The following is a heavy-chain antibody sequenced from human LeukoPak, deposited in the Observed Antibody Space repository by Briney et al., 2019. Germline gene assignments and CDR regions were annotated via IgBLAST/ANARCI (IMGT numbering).Heavy chain of an antibody. CDR2: ISSSSSYI. CDR3: ARDLIRSYDY. Sequence: GGSLRLSCAASGFTFSSYSMNWVRQAPGKGLEWVSSISSSSSYIYYADSVKGRFAISRDNAKNSLYLQMNSLRAEDMAVYYCARDLIRSYDYWGQGTLVTVSS. D-gene: IGHD3-10*01. CDR1: GFTFSSYS. V-gene: IGHV3-21*01. J-gene: IGHJ4*02.